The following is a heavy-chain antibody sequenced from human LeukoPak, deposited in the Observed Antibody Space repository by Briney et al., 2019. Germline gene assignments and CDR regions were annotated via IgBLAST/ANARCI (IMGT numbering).Heavy chain of an antibody. CDR3: AAWGLHNY. CDR2: IKLGVGVI. CDR1: GFAFRDYW. Sequence: PGGSLRLSCAASGFAFRDYWMNWVRQAPGKGLEWVANIKLGVGVILYVDSVKGRFTASRDNAENSVSLQMNSLRAEDTAVYYCAAWGLHNYWGQVTLVTVSS. J-gene: IGHJ4*02. V-gene: IGHV3-7*01. D-gene: IGHD7-27*01.